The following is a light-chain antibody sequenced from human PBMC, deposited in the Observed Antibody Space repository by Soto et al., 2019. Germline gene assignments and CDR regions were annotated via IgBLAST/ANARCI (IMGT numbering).Light chain of an antibody. CDR1: SSDVGGYNS. CDR2: DVT. Sequence: QSALTQPPSASGSPGQSVTISCTGTSSDVGGYNSVSWYQHHAGKAPKLMIYDVTKRPSGVPDRFSGSKSGNTASLTVSGLQAEDEADYYCCSYAGTNSLVFGGGTKLTVL. J-gene: IGLJ2*01. V-gene: IGLV2-8*01. CDR3: CSYAGTNSLV.